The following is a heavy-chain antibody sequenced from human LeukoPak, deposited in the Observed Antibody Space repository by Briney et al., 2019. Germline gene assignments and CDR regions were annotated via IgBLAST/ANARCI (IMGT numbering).Heavy chain of an antibody. CDR3: ARGNSYGSPYGMDV. Sequence: ASVKVSCKASGYTFTSYDVNWVRRATGQGPEWMGWMNGNTGNTGYAQKFQGRVTMTRDTSISTAYMELSSLSSDDTAIYYCARGNSYGSPYGMDVWGQGTTVTVSS. CDR1: GYTFTSYD. D-gene: IGHD5-18*01. V-gene: IGHV1-8*01. CDR2: MNGNTGNT. J-gene: IGHJ6*02.